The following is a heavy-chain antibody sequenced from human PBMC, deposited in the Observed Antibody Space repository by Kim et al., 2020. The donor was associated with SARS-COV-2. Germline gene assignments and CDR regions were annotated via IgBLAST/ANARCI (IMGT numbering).Heavy chain of an antibody. D-gene: IGHD3-10*01. CDR2: IWYDGSNK. V-gene: IGHV3-33*08. J-gene: IGHJ4*02. Sequence: GGSLRLSCAASGFTFSSYGMHWVRQAPGKGLEWVAVIWYDGSNKYYADSVKGRFTISRDNSKNTLYLQMNSLRAEDTAVYYCATTKINYYGSTFDYWGQGTLVTVSS. CDR3: ATTKINYYGSTFDY. CDR1: GFTFSSYG.